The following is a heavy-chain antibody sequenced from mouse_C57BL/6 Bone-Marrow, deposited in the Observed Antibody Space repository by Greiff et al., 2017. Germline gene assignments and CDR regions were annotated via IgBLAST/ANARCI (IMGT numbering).Heavy chain of an antibody. CDR3: ARKSTTVVNYFDC. CDR1: GYTFTSYW. CDR2: IYPGSGST. J-gene: IGHJ2*01. V-gene: IGHV1-55*01. Sequence: QVQLQQPGAELVKPGASVKMSCTASGYTFTSYWITWVKQRPGQGLEWIGDIYPGSGSTNYNEKFKSKATLTVDTSSSTAYMQLSSLTSEGSAVYYCARKSTTVVNYFDCWGQGTTLTVSS. D-gene: IGHD1-1*01.